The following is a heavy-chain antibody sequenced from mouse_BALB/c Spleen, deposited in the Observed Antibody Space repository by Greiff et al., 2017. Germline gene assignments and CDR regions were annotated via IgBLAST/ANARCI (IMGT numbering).Heavy chain of an antibody. V-gene: IGHV14-3*02. CDR2: IDPANGNT. J-gene: IGHJ4*01. CDR3: APDYYGSSYDAMDY. CDR1: GFNIKDTY. Sequence: EVKLQESGAELVKPGASVKLSCTASGFNIKDTYMHWVKQRPEQGLEWIGRIDPANGNTKYDPKFQGKATITADTSSNTAYLQLSSLTSEDTAVYYCAPDYYGSSYDAMDYWGQGTSVTVSS. D-gene: IGHD1-1*01.